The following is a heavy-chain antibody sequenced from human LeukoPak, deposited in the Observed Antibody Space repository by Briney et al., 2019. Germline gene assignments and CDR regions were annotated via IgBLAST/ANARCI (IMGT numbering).Heavy chain of an antibody. D-gene: IGHD3-22*01. V-gene: IGHV3-23*01. CDR1: GSAFSRYG. J-gene: IGHJ4*02. CDR2: IGGSGGGT. CDR3: AKDRSFYYDRSGPDY. Sequence: GGTLRLSCEASGSAFSRYGMNWVRQAPGKGLEWVAWIGGSGGGTSYVDFVKGRFTISRDNSKNTLYLQMNSLRPEDTAVYYCAKDRSFYYDRSGPDYWGQGTLVTVSS.